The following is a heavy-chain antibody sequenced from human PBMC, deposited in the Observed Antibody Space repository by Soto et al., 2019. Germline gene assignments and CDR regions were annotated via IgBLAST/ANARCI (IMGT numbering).Heavy chain of an antibody. D-gene: IGHD5-18*01. CDR2: IYYTGYT. V-gene: IGHV4-39*01. CDR3: ASSAIATHWFFDL. J-gene: IGHJ2*01. CDR1: GGPISSSSYY. Sequence: SETLSLTCTVSGGPISSSSYYWGWIRQAPGKGLEWFATIYYTGYTYHNPSLKSHVTISVDTSKNQFSLKLTSVTAADTALYYCASSAIATHWFFDLWGRGTLVTVSS.